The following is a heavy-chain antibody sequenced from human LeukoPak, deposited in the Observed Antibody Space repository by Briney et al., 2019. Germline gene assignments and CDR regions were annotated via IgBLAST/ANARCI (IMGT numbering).Heavy chain of an antibody. V-gene: IGHV1-46*01. CDR1: GYTFTSYY. J-gene: IGHJ5*01. CDR3: ARAKWDPLPDS. CDR2: INPSGGST. Sequence: ASVKASCKASGYTFTSYYMHWVRQAPGQGLEWMGIINPSGGSTSYAQKLQGRVTMTRDTSTSTVYMELSSLRSEDTAVYYCARAKWDPLPDSWGQGTPVTLSS. D-gene: IGHD1-26*01.